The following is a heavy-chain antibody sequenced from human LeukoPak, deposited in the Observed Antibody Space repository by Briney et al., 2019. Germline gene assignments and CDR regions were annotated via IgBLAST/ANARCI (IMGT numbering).Heavy chain of an antibody. V-gene: IGHV3-33*06. CDR1: GFTFSSFG. J-gene: IGHJ4*02. D-gene: IGHD2-2*01. Sequence: PGGSLRLSCAASGFTFSSFGMHWVRQAPGKGLEWVAVIWDDGSKTYYADSVKGRFTISRDNSKNTLYLQMNSLRVEDTAVYYCANLVPADNSDYWGQGTLVTVSS. CDR3: ANLVPADNSDY. CDR2: IWDDGSKT.